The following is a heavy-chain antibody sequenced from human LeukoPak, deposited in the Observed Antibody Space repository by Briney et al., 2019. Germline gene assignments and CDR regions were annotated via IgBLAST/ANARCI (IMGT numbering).Heavy chain of an antibody. J-gene: IGHJ4*02. CDR1: GFTFISYW. V-gene: IGHV3-7*01. D-gene: IGHD4-17*01. CDR3: ARAPYGDYADY. Sequence: GGSLRLSCAASGFTFISYWMSWVRQAPGKGLEWVANIKQDGSEKYYVDSVKGRFTISRDNAKNSLYLQMNSLRAEDTAVYYCARAPYGDYADYWGQGTLVTVSS. CDR2: IKQDGSEK.